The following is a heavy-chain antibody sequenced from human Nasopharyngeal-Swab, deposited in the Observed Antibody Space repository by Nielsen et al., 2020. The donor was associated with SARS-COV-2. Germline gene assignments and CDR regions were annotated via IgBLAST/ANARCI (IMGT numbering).Heavy chain of an antibody. D-gene: IGHD5-24*01. Sequence: WIRQPPGKALEWLALIYWDGDKRYSPSLKSRLTITRDTSKNQVVLTMTNMDPVDTATYYCALCSDGYDYWGQGTLVTVSS. V-gene: IGHV2-5*02. CDR3: ALCSDGYDY. CDR2: IYWDGDK. J-gene: IGHJ4*02.